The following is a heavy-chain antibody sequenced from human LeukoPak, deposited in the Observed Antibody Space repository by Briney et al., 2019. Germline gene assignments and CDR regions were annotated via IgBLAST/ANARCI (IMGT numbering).Heavy chain of an antibody. D-gene: IGHD2-2*01. V-gene: IGHV6-1*01. CDR3: ARRLTQYDCFDP. CDR1: GDSVSSNSVT. Sequence: SQTLSLTCAISGDSVSSNSVTWNWIRQSPSRGLEWLGRAYYRSTWYNDYAVSVRGRITVNPDTSKNQFSLHLNSVTPEDTAVYYCARRLTQYDCFDPWGQGILVAVSS. CDR2: AYYRSTWYN. J-gene: IGHJ5*02.